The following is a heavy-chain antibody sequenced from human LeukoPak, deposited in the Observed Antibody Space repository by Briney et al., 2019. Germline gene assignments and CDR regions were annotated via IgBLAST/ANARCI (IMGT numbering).Heavy chain of an antibody. Sequence: GGSLRLSCAASGFTFSSYAMSWVRKAPGKGLEWVSAISGSGGSTYYADSVKGRFTISRDNSKNTLYLQMNSLSASDSAIYYCALPQYDTSLVGFDSWGQGTLVTVSS. V-gene: IGHV3-23*01. J-gene: IGHJ4*02. CDR2: ISGSGGST. D-gene: IGHD5-18*01. CDR3: ALPQYDTSLVGFDS. CDR1: GFTFSSYA.